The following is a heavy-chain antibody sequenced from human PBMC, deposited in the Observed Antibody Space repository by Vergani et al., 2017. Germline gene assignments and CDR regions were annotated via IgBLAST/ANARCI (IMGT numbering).Heavy chain of an antibody. Sequence: QVQLVQSGAEVKKPESSVKVSCKASGGTFSSYDISWVRQAPGQGLEWMGGIIPIFGTANYAQKFQGRVTITADESTSTAYMELSSLRSEDTAVYYCARDPSPYTYYYDSSGYAFDIWGQGTMVTVSS. D-gene: IGHD3-22*01. V-gene: IGHV1-69*01. CDR2: IIPIFGTA. J-gene: IGHJ3*02. CDR1: GGTFSSYD. CDR3: ARDPSPYTYYYDSSGYAFDI.